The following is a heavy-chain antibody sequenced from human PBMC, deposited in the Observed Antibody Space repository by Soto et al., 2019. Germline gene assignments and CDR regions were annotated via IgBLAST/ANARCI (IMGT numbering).Heavy chain of an antibody. J-gene: IGHJ5*02. V-gene: IGHV2-26*01. D-gene: IGHD6-25*01. CDR3: ARISWAMLSNSGGYHTRNWFDP. Sequence: QVTLKESGPVLVNPTETLTLTCTVSGFSLSNARMGVSWIRQPPGKALESLAHIISNDEKSYSTSLKSRLTIYKDTSKSRVVLTMTIMDPVDTATYYWARISWAMLSNSGGYHTRNWFDPWGQGTLVTVSS. CDR1: GFSLSNARMG. CDR2: IISNDEK.